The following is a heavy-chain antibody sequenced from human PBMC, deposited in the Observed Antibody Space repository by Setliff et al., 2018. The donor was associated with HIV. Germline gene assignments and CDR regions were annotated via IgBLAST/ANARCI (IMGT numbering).Heavy chain of an antibody. CDR3: ARVGSGWSTFDY. D-gene: IGHD6-13*01. Sequence: GASVKVSCKASGYTFTSYGISWVRQAPGQGLEWMGWFNTETGNPMYAQGFRGRFVFSLDTSVSTAFLQINRLKAEDTAKYYCARVGSGWSTFDYWGQGALVTVSS. CDR1: GYTFTSYG. V-gene: IGHV7-4-1*02. J-gene: IGHJ4*02. CDR2: FNTETGNP.